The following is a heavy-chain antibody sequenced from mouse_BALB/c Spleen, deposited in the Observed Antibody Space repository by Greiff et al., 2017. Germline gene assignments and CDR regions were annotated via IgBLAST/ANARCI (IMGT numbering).Heavy chain of an antibody. CDR3: ARGFTTGFAY. CDR1: GFTFTDYY. Sequence: EVKLVESGGGLVQPGGSLRLSCATSGFTFTDYYMSWVRQPPGKALEWLGFIRNKANGYTTEYSASVKGRFTISRDNSQSILYLQMNTLRAEDSATYYCARGFTTGFAYWGQGTLVTVSA. V-gene: IGHV7-3*02. CDR2: IRNKANGYTT. D-gene: IGHD2-12*01. J-gene: IGHJ3*01.